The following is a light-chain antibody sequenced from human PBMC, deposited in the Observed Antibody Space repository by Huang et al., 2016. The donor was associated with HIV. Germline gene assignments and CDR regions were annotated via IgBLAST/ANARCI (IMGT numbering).Light chain of an antibody. CDR1: QIISTW. J-gene: IGKJ1*01. CDR2: RAS. V-gene: IGKV1-5*03. CDR3: QQYDSYPVT. Sequence: DTHMTQSPSSLSASVGDSVTITCRASQIISTWLAWYQQKPGKAPKFLIYRASKLQSGVPSRFSGSGAGSEFTLTISSLQPDDFATYYCQQYDSYPVTFGQGTKVEIK.